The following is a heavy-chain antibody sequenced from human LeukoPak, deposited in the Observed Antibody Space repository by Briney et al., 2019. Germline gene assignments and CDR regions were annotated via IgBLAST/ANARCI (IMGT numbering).Heavy chain of an antibody. Sequence: SETLSLTCTVSGGSISSYYWSWIRQPPGKGLEWIGYIYYSGSTNYNPSLKSRVTISVDTSKNQFSLKLSSVTAADTAVYYCARVEYQLLFPLVDAFDIWGQGTMVTVSS. CDR3: ARVEYQLLFPLVDAFDI. V-gene: IGHV4-59*08. CDR1: GGSISSYY. D-gene: IGHD2-2*01. J-gene: IGHJ3*02. CDR2: IYYSGST.